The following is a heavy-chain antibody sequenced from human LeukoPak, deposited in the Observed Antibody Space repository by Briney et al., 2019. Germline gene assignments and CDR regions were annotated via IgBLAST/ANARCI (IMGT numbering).Heavy chain of an antibody. V-gene: IGHV4-59*01. D-gene: IGHD1-26*01. Sequence: TSETLSLTCTVSGGSISSYYWSWIRQPPGKGLEWLSYVSFSGNTNYNSSLKSRLTISVDPPKNQFFLNLTSPTAADTAVYYCVGEAAVGYYFDSWGQGTLVTVSS. CDR1: GGSISSYY. CDR3: VGEAAVGYYFDS. J-gene: IGHJ4*02. CDR2: VSFSGNT.